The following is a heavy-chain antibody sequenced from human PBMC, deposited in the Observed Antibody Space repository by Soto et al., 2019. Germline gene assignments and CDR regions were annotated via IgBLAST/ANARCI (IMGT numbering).Heavy chain of an antibody. CDR2: INHSGST. CDR1: GGSFSGYY. Sequence: QVQLQQWGAGLLKPSETLSLTCAVYGGSFSGYYLSWIRQPPGKGLEWIGEINHSGSTNYNSSLKDQCTISVATSKNQFSLKLSSVTAADTAVYYCARGGRIVARIKVWLLAHLGQGTLVTVSS. V-gene: IGHV4-34*01. CDR3: ARGGRIVARIKVWLLAH. J-gene: IGHJ1*01. D-gene: IGHD5-18*01.